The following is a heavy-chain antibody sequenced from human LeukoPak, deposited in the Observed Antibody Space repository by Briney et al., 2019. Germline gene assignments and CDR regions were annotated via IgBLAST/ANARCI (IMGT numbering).Heavy chain of an antibody. CDR2: INPNSGGT. CDR3: ARNIWFGESADAFDI. J-gene: IGHJ3*02. Sequence: GASVKVSCKASGHTFTSYDINWVRQATGQGLEWMGWINPNSGGTNYAQKFQGRVTMTRDKSIRTAYMELSRLTSDDTAVYYCARNIWFGESADAFDIWGQGTMVTVSS. D-gene: IGHD3-10*01. CDR1: GHTFTSYD. V-gene: IGHV1-2*02.